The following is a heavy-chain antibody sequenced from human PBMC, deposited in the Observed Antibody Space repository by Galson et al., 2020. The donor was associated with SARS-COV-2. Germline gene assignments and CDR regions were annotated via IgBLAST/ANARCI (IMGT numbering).Heavy chain of an antibody. J-gene: IGHJ4*02. V-gene: IGHV1-2*02. D-gene: IGHD6-13*01. Sequence: ASVKVSCKPSGYTFTGYYLHWVRQAPGQGLEWMGWINPNTGGTDQAQKFQDRVSMTSDTSIRTAYLEVSRLRPDDTAVYYCARDLGPGIAATGDSWGQGSLVTVSS. CDR1: GYTFTGYY. CDR3: ARDLGPGIAATGDS. CDR2: INPNTGGT.